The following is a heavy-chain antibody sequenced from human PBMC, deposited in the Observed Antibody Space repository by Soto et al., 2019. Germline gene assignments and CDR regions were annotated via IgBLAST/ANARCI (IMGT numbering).Heavy chain of an antibody. Sequence: GASVKVSCKASGYTFTTYDISWVRQAPGQGLEWMGRISTYNGNTNYPQSLQGRLTLTTDTSTTTAYMELRSLRSEDTAVYYCARTLYGDNVDYWGRGTLVTVSS. J-gene: IGHJ4*02. D-gene: IGHD4-17*01. V-gene: IGHV1-18*01. CDR3: ARTLYGDNVDY. CDR2: ISTYNGNT. CDR1: GYTFTTYD.